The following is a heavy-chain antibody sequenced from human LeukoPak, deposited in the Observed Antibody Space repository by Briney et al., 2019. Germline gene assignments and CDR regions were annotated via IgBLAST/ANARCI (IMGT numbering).Heavy chain of an antibody. CDR2: ISYDGSNK. D-gene: IGHD3-10*01. Sequence: GGSLRLSCAASGFTFSSYGMHWVRQAPGKGLEWVAVISYDGSNKYSADSVKGRFTISRDNSKNTLCLQMNSLRAEDTAVYYCAKEYYAKYYFDYWGQGTLVTVSS. V-gene: IGHV3-30*18. CDR3: AKEYYAKYYFDY. J-gene: IGHJ4*02. CDR1: GFTFSSYG.